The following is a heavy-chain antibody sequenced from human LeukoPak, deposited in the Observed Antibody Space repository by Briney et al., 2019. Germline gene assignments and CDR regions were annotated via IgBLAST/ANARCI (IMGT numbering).Heavy chain of an antibody. V-gene: IGHV1-18*01. D-gene: IGHD3-9*01. CDR2: ISTYNGNT. CDR1: GYTFTDYN. Sequence: ASVKVSRKASGYTFTDYNFSWVRQAPGQGLEWMGWISTYNGNTKYAQNLQGRVTMTTDTSTSTAYMELRSLRSDDTAVYYCARDLDWVFDLWGRGTLVTVPS. J-gene: IGHJ2*01. CDR3: ARDLDWVFDL.